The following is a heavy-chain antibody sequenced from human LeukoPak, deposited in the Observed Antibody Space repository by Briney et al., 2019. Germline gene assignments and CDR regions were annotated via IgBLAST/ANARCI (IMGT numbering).Heavy chain of an antibody. CDR3: ASSGTQYYYDSSGYYYDPPFF. CDR2: IYSGGST. V-gene: IGHV3-53*01. D-gene: IGHD3-22*01. J-gene: IGHJ4*02. CDR1: GFTVSSNY. Sequence: PGGSLRLPCAASGFTVSSNYMSWVRQAPGKGLEWVSVIYSGGSTYYADSVKGRFTISRDNSKNTLYLQMNSLRAEDTAVYYCASSGTQYYYDSSGYYYDPPFFWGQGTLVTVSS.